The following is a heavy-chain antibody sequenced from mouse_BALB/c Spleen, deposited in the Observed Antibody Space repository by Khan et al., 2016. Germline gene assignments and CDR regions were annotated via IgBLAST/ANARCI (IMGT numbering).Heavy chain of an antibody. CDR3: ARGRHYYGYDY. CDR2: IDPANGNT. J-gene: IGHJ2*01. D-gene: IGHD1-2*01. V-gene: IGHV14-3*02. CDR1: GFNIKDTY. Sequence: VQLQQSGAELVKPGASVKLSCTASGFNIKDTYMHWVKQRPEQGLEWIGRIDPANGNTKYDPKFQGKATITADTSSNTAYLQLSSLTSEDTAVSYCARGRHYYGYDYWGQGTTLTVSS.